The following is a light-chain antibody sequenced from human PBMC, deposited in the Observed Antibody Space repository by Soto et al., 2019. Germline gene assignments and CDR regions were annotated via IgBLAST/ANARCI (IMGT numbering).Light chain of an antibody. CDR3: RKYTECLPWT. J-gene: IGKJ1*01. CDR2: GAS. CDR1: QSVSSN. Sequence: EIVMTQSPATLSLPPGERATLSCRASQSVSSNLSWYQQNPGQAPMLLIYGASTRATGIPARFSGSGSVTEFTLIISSLLYAEYAVHYCRKYTECLPWTFGQGTKVDIK. V-gene: IGKV3-15*01.